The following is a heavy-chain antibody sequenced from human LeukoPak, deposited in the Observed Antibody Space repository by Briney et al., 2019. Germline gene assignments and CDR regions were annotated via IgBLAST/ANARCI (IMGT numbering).Heavy chain of an antibody. V-gene: IGHV3-20*04. D-gene: IGHD2/OR15-2a*01. J-gene: IGHJ6*03. CDR1: GFTFDDYG. CDR3: ARGPFYNYYYYMDV. Sequence: GGSLRLTCAASGFTFDDYGMSWVRQAPGKGLEWVSGINWNGGSTGYADSVKGRFTISRDNAKNSLYLQMNSLRAEDTALYYCARGPFYNYYYYMDVWGKGTTVTVSS. CDR2: INWNGGST.